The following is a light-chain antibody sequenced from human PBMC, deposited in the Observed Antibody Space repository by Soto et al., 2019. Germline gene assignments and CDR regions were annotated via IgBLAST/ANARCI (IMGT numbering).Light chain of an antibody. Sequence: QSVLPQSPSASASLGASVKLTCTLSSGHSNYAIAWHQQQPEAGPRYLMKLNSDGSHSKGDGIPDRFSGSNSGAERYLTISCLPSEEEADYYCQTWGTGMGVFGGGTKVT. J-gene: IGLJ3*02. V-gene: IGLV4-69*01. CDR2: LNSDGSH. CDR3: QTWGTGMGV. CDR1: SGHSNYA.